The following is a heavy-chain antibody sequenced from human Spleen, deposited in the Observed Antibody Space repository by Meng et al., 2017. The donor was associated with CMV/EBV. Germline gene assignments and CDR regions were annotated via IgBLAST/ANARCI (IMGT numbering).Heavy chain of an antibody. CDR2: ISSHSGDT. V-gene: IGHV1-18*01. J-gene: IGHJ4*02. CDR1: GYTITTYG. CDR3: VREYCGGDCSFANFYFDN. D-gene: IGHD2-21*01. Sequence: ASVKVSCKASGYTITTYGLSWVRPAPGQGLEWMGWISSHSGDTNYAPKVQGRVTMTTDTSTNTAYMELRSLRSDDTAIYYCVREYCGGDCSFANFYFDNWGQGTLVTVSS.